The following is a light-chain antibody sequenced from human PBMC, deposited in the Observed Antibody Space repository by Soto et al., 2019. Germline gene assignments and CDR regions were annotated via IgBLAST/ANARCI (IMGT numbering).Light chain of an antibody. CDR2: GAS. J-gene: IGKJ4*01. CDR1: QSVSTTY. CDR3: QHYVTSPLT. V-gene: IGKV3-20*01. Sequence: EFVLTQSPGTLSLSPGERATLSCRASQSVSTTYLAWYQQKPGQAPRLLIYGASSRATGVPDRFSGSGYGTDFTLTISRLEPEDFAVYYCQHYVTSPLTFGGGTKVDI.